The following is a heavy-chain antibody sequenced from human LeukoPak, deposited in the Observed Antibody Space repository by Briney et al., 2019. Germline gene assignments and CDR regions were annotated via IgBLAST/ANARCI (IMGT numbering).Heavy chain of an antibody. CDR2: ISTSSSVI. D-gene: IGHD1-26*01. J-gene: IGHJ6*03. CDR1: GFALSSYN. CDR3: AKDQRDWELDYYYMDV. V-gene: IGHV3-48*01. Sequence: GGSLRLSCTASGFALSSYNMNWVRQAPGKGLEWLSYISTSSSVIYQADSVKGRFTISRDNSKNTLYLQMNSLRAEDTAVYYCAKDQRDWELDYYYMDVWGKGTTVTVSS.